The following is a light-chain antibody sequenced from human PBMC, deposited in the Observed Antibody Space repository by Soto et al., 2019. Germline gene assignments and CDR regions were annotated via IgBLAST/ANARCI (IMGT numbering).Light chain of an antibody. J-gene: IGLJ3*02. Sequence: QSVLTQPASVSGSPGQSITISCTGTSSDVGSYNLVSWYQQHPGKAPKLMISEVTKRPSGVSNRFSGSKSGNTASLTISGIQAEDESDYYCCSYAGSNTWVFGGGTKLTVL. CDR2: EVT. CDR3: CSYAGSNTWV. V-gene: IGLV2-23*02. CDR1: SSDVGSYNL.